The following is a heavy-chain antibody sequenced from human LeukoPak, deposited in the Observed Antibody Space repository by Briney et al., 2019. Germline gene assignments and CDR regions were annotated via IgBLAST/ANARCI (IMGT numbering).Heavy chain of an antibody. V-gene: IGHV4-59*01. CDR2: IYYSGST. CDR3: ARGLSGYDFWSGYFGKYYYHYMDV. CDR1: GGSISSYY. D-gene: IGHD3-3*01. J-gene: IGHJ6*03. Sequence: SETLSLTCTVSGGSISSYYWSWIRQPPGKGLEWIGYIYYSGSTNYNPSLKSRVTISVDTSKNQFSLKLSSVTAADTAVYYCARGLSGYDFWSGYFGKYYYHYMDVWGKGTTVTVSS.